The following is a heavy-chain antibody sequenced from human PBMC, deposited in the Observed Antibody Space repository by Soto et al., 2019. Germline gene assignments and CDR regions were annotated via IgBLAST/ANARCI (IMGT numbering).Heavy chain of an antibody. CDR2: IGTSTSTV. Sequence: EVQLVESGGGLVQPGGSLRLSCTASGFKFSDYSMNWVRQAPGKGLEWASYIGTSTSTVYYADSVEGRFSISGDNAKNSPYLQVNSLRAEDTAVYYCARDSAYSFDYWGQGILVTVSP. V-gene: IGHV3-48*01. CDR3: ARDSAYSFDY. CDR1: GFKFSDYS. D-gene: IGHD2-15*01. J-gene: IGHJ4*02.